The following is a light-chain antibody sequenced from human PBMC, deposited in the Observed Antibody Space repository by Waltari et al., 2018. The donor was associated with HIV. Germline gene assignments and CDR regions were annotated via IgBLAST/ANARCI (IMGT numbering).Light chain of an antibody. CDR3: AAWDDSLNGWV. V-gene: IGLV1-47*01. J-gene: IGLJ3*02. CDR2: TNN. Sequence: QSVLTQPPSTSGTPGQRVPISCSGSSSHIGSTYIYLYRQVPGTTPKLLSYTNNRRPSGVPDRFSGSRSGTSASLAISGLRSGDEADYYCAAWDDSLNGWVFGGGTKLTVL. CDR1: SSHIGSTY.